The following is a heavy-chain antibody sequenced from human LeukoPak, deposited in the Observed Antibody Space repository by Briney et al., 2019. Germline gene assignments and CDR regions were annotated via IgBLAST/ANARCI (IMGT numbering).Heavy chain of an antibody. CDR3: ARGGYCSGGSCYFDTDY. Sequence: GGSLRLSCAASGFTFSSYSMNWVRQAPGKGLEWVSSISSGSSYIYYADSVKGRFTISRDNAKNSLYLQMNSLRAEDTAVYYCARGGYCSGGSCYFDTDYWGQGTLVTVSS. CDR1: GFTFSSYS. J-gene: IGHJ4*02. CDR2: ISSGSSYI. V-gene: IGHV3-21*01. D-gene: IGHD2-15*01.